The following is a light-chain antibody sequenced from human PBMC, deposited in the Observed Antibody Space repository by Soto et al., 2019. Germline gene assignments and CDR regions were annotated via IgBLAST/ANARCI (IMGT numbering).Light chain of an antibody. J-gene: IGKJ1*01. V-gene: IGKV3-20*01. CDR3: QQYNNWPQT. Sequence: EIVLTQSPGTLSLSPGARATLSCRASQSVSSNYLVWYQQKPGQAPRLLIYGASSRATGIPDRFSGSGSGTDFTLTSSRLEPEDFAEYHCQQYNNWPQTFGQGTKVDIK. CDR1: QSVSSNY. CDR2: GAS.